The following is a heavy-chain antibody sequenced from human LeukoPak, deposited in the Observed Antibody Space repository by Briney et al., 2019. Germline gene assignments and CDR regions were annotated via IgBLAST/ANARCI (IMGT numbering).Heavy chain of an antibody. CDR1: GFTFSTYA. D-gene: IGHD2-15*01. CDR3: AKRSEYYVDY. V-gene: IGHV3-23*01. Sequence: GGSLRLSCAASGFTFSTYAMSWVRQAPGKGLEWVSTITISGGTTFYADSVKGRFTISRDNSKNTLYLQINSLGVEDTAVYYCAKRSEYYVDYWGQGTLVTVSS. CDR2: ITISGGTT. J-gene: IGHJ4*02.